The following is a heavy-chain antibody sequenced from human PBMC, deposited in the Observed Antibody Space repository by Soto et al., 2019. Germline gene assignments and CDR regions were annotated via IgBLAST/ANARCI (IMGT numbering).Heavy chain of an antibody. D-gene: IGHD2-8*01. CDR2: ISGYNGDT. J-gene: IGHJ6*02. Sequence: QGHLVQSGAAVKKPGTSVKVSCKASGYTFARYGISWVRQAPGQGLEWMGWISGYNGDTNYAQNLQGRVTMTIDTSTSTAYMELRSLTSDDTAVYYCAKNGQPPYYYYGLDVWGQGTTVTVSS. CDR1: GYTFARYG. CDR3: AKNGQPPYYYYGLDV. V-gene: IGHV1-18*01.